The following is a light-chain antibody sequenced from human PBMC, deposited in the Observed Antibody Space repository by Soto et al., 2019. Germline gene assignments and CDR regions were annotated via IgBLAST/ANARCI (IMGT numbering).Light chain of an antibody. CDR3: TSYTTRNTGV. Sequence: QSALTQPASVSGSPGQSITISCTGTSSDVGRYNYVSWFQHHPGKAPKVMIYEVTNRPSGVSIRFSGSKSSYTASRTTSGLQAEDEADYYCTSYTTRNTGVFGGGTKLTVL. CDR2: EVT. J-gene: IGLJ3*02. CDR1: SSDVGRYNY. V-gene: IGLV2-14*01.